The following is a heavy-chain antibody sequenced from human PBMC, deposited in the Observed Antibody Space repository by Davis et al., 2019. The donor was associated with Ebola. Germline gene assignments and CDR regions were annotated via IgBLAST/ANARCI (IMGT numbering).Heavy chain of an antibody. D-gene: IGHD4-17*01. J-gene: IGHJ5*02. CDR2: IYPGDSDT. V-gene: IGHV5-51*01. CDR3: ARRAPLYGDYWARWFDP. CDR1: GYSFTSYW. Sequence: GESLKISCKGSGYSFTSYWIAWVRQMPGKGLEWMGVIYPGDSDTRYSPSFQGQVTISADKSISTAYLQWSSLKASDTAMYYCARRAPLYGDYWARWFDPWGQGTLVTVSS.